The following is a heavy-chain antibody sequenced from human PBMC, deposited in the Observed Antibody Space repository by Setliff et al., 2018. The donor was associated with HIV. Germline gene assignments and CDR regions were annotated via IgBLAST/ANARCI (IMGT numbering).Heavy chain of an antibody. J-gene: IGHJ4*02. Sequence: SETLSLTCAVYGGSINDYYWTWIRQPPGKGLEWIGEIDHSGNIKYHASLKSRVTISKDTSKNQISLKLRSVTAADTAVYYCARGLNYYGSGSYLPLGYWGQGTLVTVSS. CDR3: ARGLNYYGSGSYLPLGY. V-gene: IGHV4-34*01. CDR2: IDHSGNI. D-gene: IGHD3-10*01. CDR1: GGSINDYY.